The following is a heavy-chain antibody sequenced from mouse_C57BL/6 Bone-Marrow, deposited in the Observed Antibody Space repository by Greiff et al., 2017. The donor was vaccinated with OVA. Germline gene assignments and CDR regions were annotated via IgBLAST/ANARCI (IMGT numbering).Heavy chain of an antibody. CDR1: GYTFTSYW. J-gene: IGHJ2*01. D-gene: IGHD1-1*01. CDR3: ARSPPITAVAFDY. V-gene: IGHV1-69*01. CDR2: IDPSDSYT. Sequence: VQLQQPGAELVMPGASVKLSCKASGYTFTSYWMHWVKQRPGQGLEWIGEIDPSDSYTNYNQKFKGKSTLTVDKSSSTAYMQLSSLTSEDSAVYYCARSPPITAVAFDYWGQGTPLTVSS.